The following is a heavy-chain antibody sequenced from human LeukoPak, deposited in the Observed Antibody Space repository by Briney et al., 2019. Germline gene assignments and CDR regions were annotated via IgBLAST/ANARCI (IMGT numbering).Heavy chain of an antibody. CDR1: GYTFTSYH. J-gene: IGHJ3*02. V-gene: IGHV1-46*01. CDR2: INPSGGRT. D-gene: IGHD3-9*01. CDR3: ARGEYFDSLDAFDI. Sequence: ASVKVSCKASGYTFTSYHIHWVRQAPGQGLGWMGIINPSGGRTSYAQKFQGRVTMTRDMSTSTVYMALSSLRSEDTAVYSCARGEYFDSLDAFDIWGQGTMVTVSS.